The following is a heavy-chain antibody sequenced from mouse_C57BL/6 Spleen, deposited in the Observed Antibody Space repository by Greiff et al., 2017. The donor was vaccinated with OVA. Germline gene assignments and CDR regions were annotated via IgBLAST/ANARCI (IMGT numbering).Heavy chain of an antibody. CDR2: IDPENGDT. Sequence: VQLQQSGAKLVRPGASVKLSCTASGFNIKDDYMHWVKQRPEQGLEWIGWIDPENGDTEYASKFQGKATITADTSSNTAYLQLSSLTSEDTAVYYCTRSTRDAMDYWGQGTSVTVSS. CDR3: TRSTRDAMDY. D-gene: IGHD1-1*01. J-gene: IGHJ4*01. V-gene: IGHV14-4*01. CDR1: GFNIKDDY.